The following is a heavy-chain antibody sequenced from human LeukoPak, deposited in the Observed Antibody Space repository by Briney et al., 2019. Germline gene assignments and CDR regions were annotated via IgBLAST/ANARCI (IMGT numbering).Heavy chain of an antibody. CDR3: AKDFIAAAGTDY. D-gene: IGHD6-13*01. CDR1: GFTFSSYS. J-gene: IGHJ4*02. CDR2: ISGSGGST. V-gene: IGHV3-23*01. Sequence: PSGGSLRLSCAASGFTFSSYSMNWVRQAPGKGLEWVSAISGSGGSTYYADSVKGRFTISRDNSKNTLYLQMNSLRAEDTAVYYCAKDFIAAAGTDYWGQGTLVTVSS.